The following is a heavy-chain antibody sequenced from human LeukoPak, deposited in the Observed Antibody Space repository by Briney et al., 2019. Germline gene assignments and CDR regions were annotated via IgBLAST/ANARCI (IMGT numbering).Heavy chain of an antibody. CDR2: IYPSGNT. D-gene: IGHD1-1*01. Sequence: SETLSLTCTVFGGSISSYHWNWIRQPAGKGLEWIGPIYPSGNTNYNPSLKSRVTMSVDTSKNQISLKLHSVTAADTAVYYCVRGTTVIPDPWGQGSLVTVSS. V-gene: IGHV4-4*07. CDR3: VRGTTVIPDP. CDR1: GGSISSYH. J-gene: IGHJ5*02.